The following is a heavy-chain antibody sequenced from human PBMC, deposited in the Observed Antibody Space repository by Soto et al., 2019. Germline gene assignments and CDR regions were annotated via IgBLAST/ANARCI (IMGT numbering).Heavy chain of an antibody. CDR3: ARDSPTASCAY. V-gene: IGHV3-48*02. Sequence: EVQLVESGGGLVRPGGSLRLSCAAFGFTFSSYSMNWVRQAPGKGLEWVSYISSSSSTIYYADSVKGRFTISRDNAKNSLFLHMSSLRDEDTAVYYCARDSPTASCAYWGRGTLVTVSS. D-gene: IGHD5-18*01. J-gene: IGHJ4*02. CDR2: ISSSSSTI. CDR1: GFTFSSYS.